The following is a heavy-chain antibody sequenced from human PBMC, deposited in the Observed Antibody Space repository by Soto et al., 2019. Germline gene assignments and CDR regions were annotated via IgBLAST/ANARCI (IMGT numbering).Heavy chain of an antibody. Sequence: SETLSLTCTVSGGSISSYYWSWIRQPPGKGLEWIGYIYYSGSTKYYNPSLKSRVTISVDTSKNQFSLKLSSVTAADTAIYYCARVNSGLAYYYGMDVWGQGTTVTVSS. CDR1: GGSISSYY. J-gene: IGHJ6*02. V-gene: IGHV4-59*01. CDR3: ARVNSGLAYYYGMDV. D-gene: IGHD3-22*01. CDR2: IYYSGST.